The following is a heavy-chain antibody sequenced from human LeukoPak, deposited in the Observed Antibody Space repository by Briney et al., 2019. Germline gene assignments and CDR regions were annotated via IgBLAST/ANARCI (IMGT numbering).Heavy chain of an antibody. CDR3: ARDSNGDYGFDY. V-gene: IGHV1-69*05. J-gene: IGHJ4*02. Sequence: SVKVSCKASGGTFSSYAISWVRQAPGQGLEWMGGIIPIFGTANYAQKFQGRATITTDESTSTAYMELSSLRSEDTAVYYCARDSNGDYGFDYWGQGTLVTVSS. CDR1: GGTFSSYA. CDR2: IIPIFGTA. D-gene: IGHD4-17*01.